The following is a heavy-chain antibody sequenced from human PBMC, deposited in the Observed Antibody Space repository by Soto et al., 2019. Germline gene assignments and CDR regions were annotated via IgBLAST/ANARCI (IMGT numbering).Heavy chain of an antibody. CDR2: IDPGDSYT. Sequence: EVQLVQSGAEVKKPGESLRISCKGSGYSFTSYWINWMRQMPGKGLECMGRIDPGDSYTNYSPSFQGHVTIPADKSISTDYLQWSSLKASDTAMYYCARDDSSGSRWWGQGTLVTGSP. D-gene: IGHD3-10*01. J-gene: IGHJ4*02. V-gene: IGHV5-10-1*01. CDR1: GYSFTSYW. CDR3: ARDDSSGSRW.